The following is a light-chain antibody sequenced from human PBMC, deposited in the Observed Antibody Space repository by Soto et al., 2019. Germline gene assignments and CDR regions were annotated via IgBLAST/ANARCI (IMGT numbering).Light chain of an antibody. CDR2: DAS. CDR1: QSINNY. CDR3: QQRSDWPPLT. V-gene: IGKV3-11*01. J-gene: IGKJ4*01. Sequence: EIVLTQSPATLSLSPGERATLSCRASQSINNYLAWYQQRPGQGPRLLIYDASNRATGIPARFSGSGSGTDFTLTISSLEPEDFAVYYCQQRSDWPPLTFGGGTKVEIK.